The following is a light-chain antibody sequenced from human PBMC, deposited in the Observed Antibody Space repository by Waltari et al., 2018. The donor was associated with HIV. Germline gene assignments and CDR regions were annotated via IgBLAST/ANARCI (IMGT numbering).Light chain of an antibody. Sequence: VLTQTPLLSPVPLGQSSSISCRSSASLEHEDGNVYLSWLHQRPGQSQRLLLYKIFKRFSGMPDRFSGSGTGTDFTLRISSVEADDVGVYYCMQATQFPRTFGPGTTVEI. J-gene: IGKJ4*02. V-gene: IGKV2-24*01. CDR3: MQATQFPRT. CDR1: ASLEHEDGNVY. CDR2: KIF.